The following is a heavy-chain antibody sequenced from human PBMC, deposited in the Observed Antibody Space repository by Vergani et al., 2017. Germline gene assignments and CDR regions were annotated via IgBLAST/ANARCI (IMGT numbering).Heavy chain of an antibody. CDR3: AKPDVYSSSSDAFDI. CDR2: ISGSGGST. J-gene: IGHJ3*02. CDR1: GFTFSSYA. V-gene: IGHV3-23*04. D-gene: IGHD6-6*01. Sequence: EVLLVESGGGLVQPGGSLRLSCAASGFTFSSYAMSWVRQSPGKGLEWVSAISGSGGSTYYADSVKGRFTITRDNSKNTLYLQMNSLRAEDTAVYYCAKPDVYSSSSDAFDIWGQGTMVTVSS.